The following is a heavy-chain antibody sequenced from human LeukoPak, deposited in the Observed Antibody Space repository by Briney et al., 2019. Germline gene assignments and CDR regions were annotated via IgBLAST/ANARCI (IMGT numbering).Heavy chain of an antibody. J-gene: IGHJ4*02. V-gene: IGHV4-59*08. Sequence: SETLSLTCAVSGGSINSYYWTWIRQPPGKGLEWIGYIYYSGSTNYNPSLKSRVIIAVDTSKNQFSLKLSSVTAADTAVYYCASFGRRDGYNPYYFDYWGQGSLVTVSS. D-gene: IGHD5-24*01. CDR3: ASFGRRDGYNPYYFDY. CDR1: GGSINSYY. CDR2: IYYSGST.